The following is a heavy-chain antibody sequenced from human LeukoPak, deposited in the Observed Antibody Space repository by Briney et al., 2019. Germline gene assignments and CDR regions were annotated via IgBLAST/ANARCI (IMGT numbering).Heavy chain of an antibody. Sequence: SETLSLTCAVSGGSISSSNWWSWVRQPPGKGLEWIGEIYHSGGTNYIPSLKSRITMSVDKSRNQFSLKLSSVTAADTALYYCARTTMTTDYDYYMDVWGKGTTVTVSS. J-gene: IGHJ6*03. D-gene: IGHD4-17*01. CDR3: ARTTMTTDYDYYMDV. CDR2: IYHSGGT. CDR1: GGSISSSNW. V-gene: IGHV4-4*02.